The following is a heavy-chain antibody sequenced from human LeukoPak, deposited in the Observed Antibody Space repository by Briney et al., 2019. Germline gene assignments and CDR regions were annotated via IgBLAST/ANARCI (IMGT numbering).Heavy chain of an antibody. D-gene: IGHD2-2*01. CDR1: GGSISSSSYY. Sequence: SETLSLTCTVSGGSISSSSYYWGWIRQPPGKGLEWIGSIYYSGSTNYNPSLKSRVTISVDTSKNQFSLKLSSVTAADTAVYYCARGGYCSSTSCYAAFDYWGQGTLVTVSS. J-gene: IGHJ4*02. V-gene: IGHV4-39*07. CDR2: IYYSGST. CDR3: ARGGYCSSTSCYAAFDY.